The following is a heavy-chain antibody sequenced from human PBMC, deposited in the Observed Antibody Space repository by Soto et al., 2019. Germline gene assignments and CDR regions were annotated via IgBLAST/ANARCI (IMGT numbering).Heavy chain of an antibody. J-gene: IGHJ4*02. V-gene: IGHV3-30*18. Sequence: AWALIAPFVASGCARPTLGSYGVRLAPSKGLEWVAVISHDGSNKYYADSVKGLFTISRDNSKNTLYLQMNSLRAEDTAVYYYAKVHGKMTMVLGDYLDYWGQGTLV. CDR1: GCARPTLG. CDR2: ISHDGSNK. CDR3: AKVHGKMTMVLGDYLDY. D-gene: IGHD3-10*01.